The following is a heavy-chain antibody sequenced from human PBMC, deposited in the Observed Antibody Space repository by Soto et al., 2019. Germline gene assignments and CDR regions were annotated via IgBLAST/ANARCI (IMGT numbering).Heavy chain of an antibody. CDR1: GYTFTSYG. V-gene: IGHV1-18*04. CDR2: ISAYNGNT. J-gene: IGHJ5*02. CDR3: ARERGVVVPAALIVDP. Sequence: ASVKVSCKASGYTFTSYGISWVRQAPGQGLEWMGWISAYNGNTNYAQKLQGRVTMTTDTSTSTAYMELRSLRSDDTAVYYCARERGVVVPAALIVDPWGQGTLVTVSS. D-gene: IGHD2-2*01.